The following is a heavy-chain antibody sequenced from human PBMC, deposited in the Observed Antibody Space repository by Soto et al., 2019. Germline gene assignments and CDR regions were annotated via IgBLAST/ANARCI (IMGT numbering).Heavy chain of an antibody. CDR3: ARVVGATNTLHN. V-gene: IGHV3-7*01. Sequence: EVQLVESGGGLVQPGGSLRLSCVASGFPFSGHWMSWVRQAPGKGLEWVANIKQDGSEEHYVDSVKGRFTVSRDNAKNSLHLQMNRLRAEDTAVYYCARVVGATNTLHNWGQGTLVTVSS. CDR2: IKQDGSEE. D-gene: IGHD1-26*01. J-gene: IGHJ4*02. CDR1: GFPFSGHW.